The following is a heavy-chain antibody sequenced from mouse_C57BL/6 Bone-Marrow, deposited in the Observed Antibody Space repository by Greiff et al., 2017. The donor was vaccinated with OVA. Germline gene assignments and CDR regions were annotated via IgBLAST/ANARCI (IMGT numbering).Heavy chain of an antibody. D-gene: IGHD4-1*01. CDR1: GYTFTSYW. J-gene: IGHJ2*01. CDR2: INPGSGGT. Sequence: QVQLKQPGADLVKPGASVKLSCKASGYTFTSYWMHWVKQRPGQGLEWIGNINPGSGGTNYNEKFKSKATLTVDKSSSTAYLQLSSLTSEDSAVYYCAPANWAADYYLDYWGQGTTLTVSS. V-gene: IGHV1-53*01. CDR3: APANWAADYYLDY.